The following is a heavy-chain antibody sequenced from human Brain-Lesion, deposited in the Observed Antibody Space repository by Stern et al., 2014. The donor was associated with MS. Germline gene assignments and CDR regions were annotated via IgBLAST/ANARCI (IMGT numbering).Heavy chain of an antibody. Sequence: VQLGQSGGGMVKPGGSLRLSCAPSGFTFSSYTMNWVRQAPGKGLEWVASINTGSDYIYYADSVKGRFTISRDNAKNSLYLQMNSLRDEDTAIYFCARVAEQLVDFYFYYGRDVWGQGTTVTVSS. CDR1: GFTFSSYT. CDR2: INTGSDYI. D-gene: IGHD6-13*01. CDR3: ARVAEQLVDFYFYYGRDV. J-gene: IGHJ6*02. V-gene: IGHV3-21*01.